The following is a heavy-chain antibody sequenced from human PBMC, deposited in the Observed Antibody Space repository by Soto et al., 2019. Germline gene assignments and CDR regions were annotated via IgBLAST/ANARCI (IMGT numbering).Heavy chain of an antibody. CDR2: IYSGGST. V-gene: IGHV3-53*01. Sequence: EVQLVESGGGLIQPGGSLRLSCAASGFTVSSNYMSWVRQAPGKGLEWVSVIYSGGSTYYADSVKGRFTISRDNSKNTLYLQRNSLRAEDTAVYYCARVRIAARTRWFDPWGQGTLVTVSS. D-gene: IGHD6-6*01. J-gene: IGHJ5*02. CDR1: GFTVSSNY. CDR3: ARVRIAARTRWFDP.